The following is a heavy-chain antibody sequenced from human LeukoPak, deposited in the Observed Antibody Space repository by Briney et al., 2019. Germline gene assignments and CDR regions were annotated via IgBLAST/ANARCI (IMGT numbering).Heavy chain of an antibody. J-gene: IGHJ6*03. Sequence: PGGSLRLSCAASGFTFSDYGLRWVRQAPGKGLEWVALIWHDGSNKYYADSVMGRFTISRDNSKNTLYLQMNSLRAEDTAIYYCAKDGDAYTEFYYYYMDVWGKGTTVTVSS. CDR2: IWHDGSNK. D-gene: IGHD5-24*01. V-gene: IGHV3-33*06. CDR3: AKDGDAYTEFYYYYMDV. CDR1: GFTFSDYG.